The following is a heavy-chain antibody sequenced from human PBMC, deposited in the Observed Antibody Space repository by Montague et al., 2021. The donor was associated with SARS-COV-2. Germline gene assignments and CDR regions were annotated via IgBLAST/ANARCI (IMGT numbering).Heavy chain of an antibody. J-gene: IGHJ4*02. Sequence: SLRLSCAASGFTFSSYWMSWVRQAPGKGLEWVANIKQDGSEKYYVDSVKGRFTISRDNAKNSLSLQMNSLRAEDTAVYYCARDIVAPYYFDYWGQGTLVTVSS. CDR2: IKQDGSEK. V-gene: IGHV3-7*01. CDR3: ARDIVAPYYFDY. CDR1: GFTFSSYW. D-gene: IGHD5-12*01.